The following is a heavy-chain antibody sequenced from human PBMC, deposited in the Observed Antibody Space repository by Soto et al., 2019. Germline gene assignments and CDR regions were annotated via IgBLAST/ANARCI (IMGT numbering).Heavy chain of an antibody. CDR3: TRHGGGYCSSTSCSNN. CDR2: IRSKANSYAT. D-gene: IGHD2-2*01. J-gene: IGHJ4*02. V-gene: IGHV3-73*01. CDR1: GFTFSGSA. Sequence: GGSLRLSCAASGFTFSGSAMHWVRQASGKGLEWVGRIRSKANSYATAYAASVKGRLTISRDDSKNTAYLQMNSLKTEDTAVYYCTRHGGGYCSSTSCSNNWGQGTLVTVSS.